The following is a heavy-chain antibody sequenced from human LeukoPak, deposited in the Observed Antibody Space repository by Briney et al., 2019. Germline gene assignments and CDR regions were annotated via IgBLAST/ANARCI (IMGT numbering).Heavy chain of an antibody. Sequence: PSETLSLTCTVSGGSISSSSYYWGWIRQPPGKGLEWIGSIYYSGSTYYNPSLKSRVTISVDTSKNQFSLKLSSVTAADTAVYYCARDYPRLPGIAAADHFDYWGQGTLVTVSS. J-gene: IGHJ4*02. CDR3: ARDYPRLPGIAAADHFDY. CDR1: GGSISSSSYY. V-gene: IGHV4-39*02. CDR2: IYYSGST. D-gene: IGHD6-13*01.